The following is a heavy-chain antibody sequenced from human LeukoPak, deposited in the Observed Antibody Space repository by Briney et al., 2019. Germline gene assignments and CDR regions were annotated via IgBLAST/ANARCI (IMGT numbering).Heavy chain of an antibody. D-gene: IGHD2-2*02. CDR3: ARGRYCSSTSCYKVYYYYMGV. V-gene: IGHV1-18*01. J-gene: IGHJ6*03. Sequence: ASVKVSCKASGYTFTTYGISWVRQAPGQGLEWMGWISAYNGNTNYAQKLQDRVTMTTDTSTSTAYMELRSLRSDDTAVYYCARGRYCSSTSCYKVYYYYMGVWGKGTTVAVSS. CDR2: ISAYNGNT. CDR1: GYTFTTYG.